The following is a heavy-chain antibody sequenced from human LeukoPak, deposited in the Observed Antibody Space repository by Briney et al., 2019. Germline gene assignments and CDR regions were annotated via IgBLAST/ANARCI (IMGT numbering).Heavy chain of an antibody. CDR3: ASHSVRIADSNWFDP. CDR2: IYYSGST. J-gene: IGHJ5*02. Sequence: PSETLSLTCTVSGGSISSSSYYWGWIRQPPGKGLEWIGSIYYSGSTYYNPSLKSRVTISVDTSKNQFSLKLSSVTAADTAVYYCASHSVRIADSNWFDPWGQGTLVTVSS. CDR1: GGSISSSSYY. D-gene: IGHD6-13*01. V-gene: IGHV4-39*01.